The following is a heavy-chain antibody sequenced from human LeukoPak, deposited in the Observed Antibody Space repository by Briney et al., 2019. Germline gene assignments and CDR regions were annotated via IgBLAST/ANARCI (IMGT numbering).Heavy chain of an antibody. CDR2: INPTGSET. CDR3: GRFGYEAGVDL. Sequence: PGGSLRLSCSASGFTSSDYWTMWVRQAPGQRPEFLANINPTGSETYYADPVKARFIISRDNAKNFLFLQMYSLRGDDTAVYSCGRFGYEAGVDLWGRGTLVTVSS. J-gene: IGHJ4*02. D-gene: IGHD2-15*01. CDR1: GFTSSDYW. V-gene: IGHV3-7*01.